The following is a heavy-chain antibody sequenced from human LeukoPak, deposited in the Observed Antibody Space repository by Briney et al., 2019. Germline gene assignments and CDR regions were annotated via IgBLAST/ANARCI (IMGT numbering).Heavy chain of an antibody. CDR3: ASVKSGRSFDY. CDR1: GYTFTGYY. CDR2: INPNSGGT. Sequence: ASVMVSCKASGYTFTGYYIHWVRQAPGQGLEWMGWINPNSGGTNYAQKFQGRVTMTRDTSISTAYMELSGLRSDDTAVYYCASVKSGRSFDYWGQGTLVTVSS. V-gene: IGHV1-2*02. J-gene: IGHJ4*02. D-gene: IGHD3-3*01.